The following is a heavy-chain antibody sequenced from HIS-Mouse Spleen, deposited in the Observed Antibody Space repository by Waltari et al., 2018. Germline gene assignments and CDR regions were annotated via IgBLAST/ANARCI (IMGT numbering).Heavy chain of an antibody. Sequence: QVTLRESGPALVKPTQTLTLTCTFSGFSLSTSGMCVSWIRQPPGKALEWLARIDWDDDKYYGTCLKTRLTISKDTAKNQVVLTVANMDPVDAATYYCARIAEGYSSGWYAFDYWGQGTLVTVSS. CDR3: ARIAEGYSSGWYAFDY. CDR2: IDWDDDK. CDR1: GFSLSTSGMC. D-gene: IGHD6-19*01. V-gene: IGHV2-70*15. J-gene: IGHJ4*02.